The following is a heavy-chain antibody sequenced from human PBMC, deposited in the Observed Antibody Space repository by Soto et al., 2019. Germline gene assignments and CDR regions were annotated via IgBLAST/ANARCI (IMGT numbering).Heavy chain of an antibody. CDR1: GYSFSDYF. D-gene: IGHD1-20*01. CDR3: ARSPSFRITSTNIRYYYSAMDV. Sequence: ASVKVSCKAFGYSFSDYFIFWVRQAPGQGLEWVGWINPNGARTNYAQRCQGRVTMTGDTSINTVNMEMTRLTSDDTAVYYCARSPSFRITSTNIRYYYSAMDVWG. J-gene: IGHJ6*02. CDR2: INPNGART. V-gene: IGHV1-2*02.